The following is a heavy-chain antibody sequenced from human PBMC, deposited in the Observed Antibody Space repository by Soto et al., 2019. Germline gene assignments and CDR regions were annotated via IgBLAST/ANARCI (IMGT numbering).Heavy chain of an antibody. CDR2: INAGNGNT. CDR1: GYTFTIYA. CDR3: ARDFKIGVVPAAIGWFDP. D-gene: IGHD2-2*01. V-gene: IGHV1-3*01. Sequence: ASLKVSCKASGYTFTIYAMHWVRQAPGQRLEWMGWINAGNGNTKYSQKFQGRVTITRDTSASTAYMELSSLRSEDTAVYYCARDFKIGVVPAAIGWFDPWGQGTLVTVSS. J-gene: IGHJ5*02.